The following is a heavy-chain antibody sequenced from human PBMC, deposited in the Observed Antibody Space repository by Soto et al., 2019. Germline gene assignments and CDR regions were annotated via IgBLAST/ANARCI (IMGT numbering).Heavy chain of an antibody. J-gene: IGHJ4*02. CDR3: ARVDSGWSYYFDY. CDR2: IIPILGIA. CDR1: GGTFSSYT. Sequence: QVQLVQSGAEVKKPGSSVKVSCKASGGTFSSYTISWVRQAPGQGLEWMGRIIPILGIANYAQKCQGRVTITADKSKSPAYMEVSSLRSEDTAVYYCARVDSGWSYYFDYWGQGTLVTVSS. V-gene: IGHV1-69*02. D-gene: IGHD6-19*01.